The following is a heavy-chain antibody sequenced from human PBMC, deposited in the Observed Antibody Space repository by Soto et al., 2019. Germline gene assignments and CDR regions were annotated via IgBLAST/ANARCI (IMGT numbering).Heavy chain of an antibody. CDR3: AKDKGVFNWATSYFDY. J-gene: IGHJ4*02. V-gene: IGHV3-30*18. Sequence: HPGGSLRLSCAASGFTFSNYAMHWVRQAPGKGLEWVALTSYDGNNEYYTDSVKGRFTISRDNSKNTLCLQMNSPRPEDTAVYYCAKDKGVFNWATSYFDYGGQGARVTFSP. CDR2: TSYDGNNE. CDR1: GFTFSNYA. D-gene: IGHD1-1*01.